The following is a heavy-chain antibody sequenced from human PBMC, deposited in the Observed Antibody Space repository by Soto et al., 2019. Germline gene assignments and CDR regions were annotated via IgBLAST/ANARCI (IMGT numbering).Heavy chain of an antibody. V-gene: IGHV1-2*02. CDR1: CYTFTGYS. Sequence: GXSVKVCGRASCYTFTGYSMHWVRQAPVQGLEWMGWMNPNSGGTNYAQKFQGSVTMTRDTSISTAYMELSSLRAEETAVYYCARDPHAVGPDGFFGASSGRYFDYWGQGTLVTV. D-gene: IGHD3-3*01. J-gene: IGHJ4*02. CDR2: MNPNSGGT. CDR3: ARDPHAVGPDGFFGASSGRYFDY.